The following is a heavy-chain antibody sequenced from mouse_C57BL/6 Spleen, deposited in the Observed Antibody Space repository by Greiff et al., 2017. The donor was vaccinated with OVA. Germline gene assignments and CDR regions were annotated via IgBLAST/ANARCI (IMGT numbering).Heavy chain of an antibody. CDR1: GYTFTSYW. CDR2: IDPSDSYT. V-gene: IGHV1-59*01. CDR3: ARWLVREDAMDY. D-gene: IGHD2-3*01. Sequence: QVQLQQPGAELVRPGTSVKLSCKASGYTFTSYWMHWVKQRPGQGLEWIGVIDPSDSYTNYNQKFKGKATLTVDTSSSTASMQLSSLTSEDSAVYYCARWLVREDAMDYWGQGTSVTVAS. J-gene: IGHJ4*01.